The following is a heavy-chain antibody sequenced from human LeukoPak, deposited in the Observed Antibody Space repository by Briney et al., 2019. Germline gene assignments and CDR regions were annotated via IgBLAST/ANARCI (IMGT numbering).Heavy chain of an antibody. J-gene: IGHJ4*02. CDR1: GYTVTGNN. CDR2: INTNSGGK. Sequence: ASVKVSFKASGYTVTGNNIDWDRRSTGQGLEWILWINTNSGGKTYAQKFQGRVTMTRDTHISTAYMELSRVRSDDTAVSSCASVRIAVAGKYYFDYWGQGTLVTVSS. D-gene: IGHD6-19*01. CDR3: ASVRIAVAGKYYFDY. V-gene: IGHV1-2*02.